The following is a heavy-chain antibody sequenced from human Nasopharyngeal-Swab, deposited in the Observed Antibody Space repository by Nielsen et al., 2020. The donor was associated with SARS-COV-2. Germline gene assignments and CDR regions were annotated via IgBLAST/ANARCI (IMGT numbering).Heavy chain of an antibody. D-gene: IGHD2-8*01. Sequence: GESLKISCAASGFTFSDHYMDWVRQAPGKGPEWVSYISSSGASIYYADSVKGRFTISRDNAKNSLYLQMNSLRAEDTAVYYCARDGQSRTNWFDPWGQGTVVTVSS. CDR3: ARDGQSRTNWFDP. CDR2: ISSSGASI. V-gene: IGHV3-11*04. CDR1: GFTFSDHY. J-gene: IGHJ5*02.